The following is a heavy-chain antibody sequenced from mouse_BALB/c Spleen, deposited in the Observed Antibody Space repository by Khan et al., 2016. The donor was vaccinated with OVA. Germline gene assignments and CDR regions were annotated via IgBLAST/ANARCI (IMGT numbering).Heavy chain of an antibody. CDR3: ARWFAY. J-gene: IGHJ3*01. Sequence: EVQLQESGPGLVKPSQSLSPTCTVTGYSITSDYAWNWIRQFPGNKLEWMGYISYSGGTSYLPSLKSRISITRDTSKNQFFLQLNSVTTEDSATYYCARWFAYWGQGTLVTVS. CDR1: GYSITSDYA. CDR2: ISYSGGT. V-gene: IGHV3-2*02.